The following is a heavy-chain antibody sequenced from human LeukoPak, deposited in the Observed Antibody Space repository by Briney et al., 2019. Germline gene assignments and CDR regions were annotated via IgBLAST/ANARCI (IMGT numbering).Heavy chain of an antibody. J-gene: IGHJ6*02. V-gene: IGHV3-7*01. CDR3: ARDGDGMDV. CDR2: IKQDGSEK. Sequence: PGGSLRLSCAASGFTFSSHWMSWVRQAPGKGLEWVANIKQDGSEKYYVDSVKGRFTISRDNAKNSLYLQMNSLRAEDTAVYYCARDGDGMDVWGQGTTVTVSS. CDR1: GFTFSSHW.